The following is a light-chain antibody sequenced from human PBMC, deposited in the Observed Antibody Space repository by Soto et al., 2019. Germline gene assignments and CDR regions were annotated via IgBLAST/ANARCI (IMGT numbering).Light chain of an antibody. CDR3: CSYAGSWSWV. Sequence: QSALTQPASVSGSPGQSITISCTGTSSDVGSYNLVSWYQQHPGKAPKPMIYEGNKRPSGVSNRFSGSKSGNTASLTISGLQAEDEADYYCCSYAGSWSWVFGGGTKLTVL. V-gene: IGLV2-23*01. J-gene: IGLJ3*02. CDR1: SSDVGSYNL. CDR2: EGN.